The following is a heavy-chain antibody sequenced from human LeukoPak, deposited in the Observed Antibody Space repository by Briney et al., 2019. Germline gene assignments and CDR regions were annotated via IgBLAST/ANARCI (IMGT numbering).Heavy chain of an antibody. D-gene: IGHD5-12*01. CDR2: INHSGST. Sequence: SETLSLTCAVYGGSFSGYYWSWVRQPPGKGLEWIGEINHSGSTNYNPPLKSRVTISVDTSKNQFSLKLSSVTAADTAVYYCARGQSLVATEEITTTDYWGQGTLVTVSS. CDR1: GGSFSGYY. J-gene: IGHJ4*02. V-gene: IGHV4-34*01. CDR3: ARGQSLVATEEITTTDY.